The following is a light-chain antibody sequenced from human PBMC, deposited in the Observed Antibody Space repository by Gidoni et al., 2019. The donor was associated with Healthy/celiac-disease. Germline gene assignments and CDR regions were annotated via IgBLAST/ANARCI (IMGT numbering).Light chain of an antibody. Sequence: QSALTQPASVSGSPGQSITISCTGTSRDVGSYNLVSWYQQHPGKAPELMIYEVSKRPSGVSNRFSGSKSGNTASLTISGLQAEDEADYYCCSYAGSSTPRVFGGGTKLTVL. J-gene: IGLJ3*02. CDR3: CSYAGSSTPRV. V-gene: IGLV2-23*02. CDR1: SRDVGSYNL. CDR2: EVS.